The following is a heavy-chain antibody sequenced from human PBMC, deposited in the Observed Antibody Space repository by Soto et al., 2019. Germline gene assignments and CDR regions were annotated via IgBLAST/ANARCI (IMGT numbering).Heavy chain of an antibody. CDR3: ARGDIAMAVSRFDS. J-gene: IGHJ4*02. V-gene: IGHV1-8*01. Sequence: ASVKVSCKASGYTFTSYDINWVRQATGQGLEWMGWMNPNSGNTGYAQKFQGRVTMTRNTSISTAHMDLSSLRSDDTAVYYCARGDIAMAVSRFDSWGQGTLVTVSS. D-gene: IGHD2-15*01. CDR2: MNPNSGNT. CDR1: GYTFTSYD.